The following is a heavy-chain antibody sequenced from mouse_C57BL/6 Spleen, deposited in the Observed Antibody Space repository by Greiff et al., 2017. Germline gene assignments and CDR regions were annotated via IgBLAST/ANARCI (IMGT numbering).Heavy chain of an antibody. D-gene: IGHD4-1*01. CDR1: GYTFTSYW. CDR2: IDPSDSET. J-gene: IGHJ3*01. CDR3: ANWDKRVGFAY. V-gene: IGHV1-52*01. Sequence: VQLQQSGAELVRPGSSVKLSCKASGYTFTSYWMHWVKQRPIQGLEWIGNIDPSDSETHYNQKFKDKATLTVDKSSSTAYMQLSSLTSEDSAVYYCANWDKRVGFAYWGQGTLVTVSA.